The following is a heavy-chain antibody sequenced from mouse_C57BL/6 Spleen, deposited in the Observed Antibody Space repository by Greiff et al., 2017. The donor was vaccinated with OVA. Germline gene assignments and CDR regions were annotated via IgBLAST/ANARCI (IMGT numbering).Heavy chain of an antibody. V-gene: IGHV5-12*01. J-gene: IGHJ3*01. D-gene: IGHD2-3*01. CDR1: GFTFSDYY. CDR2: ISNGGGST. CDR3: ADGYSFAY. Sequence: EVQLVESGGGLVQPGGSLKLSCAASGFTFSDYYMYWVRQTPEKRLEWVAYISNGGGSTYYPDTVKGRFTISRDNAKNTLYLQMSRLKSEDTAMYYCADGYSFAYWGQGTLVTVSA.